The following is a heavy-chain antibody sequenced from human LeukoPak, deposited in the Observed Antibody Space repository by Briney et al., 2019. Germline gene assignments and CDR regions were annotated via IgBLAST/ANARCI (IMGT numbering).Heavy chain of an antibody. CDR1: GASISSSNYY. D-gene: IGHD5-24*01. CDR2: IYSSGNT. V-gene: IGHV4-39*07. Sequence: SETLSLTCAVSGASISSSNYYWGWVRQSPGNGLEWIGNIYSSGNTYYNASLKSRVTMYIDTSKNQFSLKLSSVTAADTAVYYCARDRGADGYDYWGQGTLVTVSS. CDR3: ARDRGADGYDY. J-gene: IGHJ4*02.